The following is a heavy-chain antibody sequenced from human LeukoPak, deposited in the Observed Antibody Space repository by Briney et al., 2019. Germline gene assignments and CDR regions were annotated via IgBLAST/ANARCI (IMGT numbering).Heavy chain of an antibody. CDR1: GFTFSSYA. V-gene: IGHV3-30-3*02. Sequence: GRSLRLSCAASGFTFSSYAIHWVRQAPGKGLGWVAFIRYDGRDTYYAASVKGRFTISRDNSQNTLDLQMNSLRLEDTAMYYCAKDRYSSSSTFTVNPFDYWGQGILVTVSS. D-gene: IGHD6-13*01. CDR3: AKDRYSSSSTFTVNPFDY. J-gene: IGHJ4*02. CDR2: IRYDGRDT.